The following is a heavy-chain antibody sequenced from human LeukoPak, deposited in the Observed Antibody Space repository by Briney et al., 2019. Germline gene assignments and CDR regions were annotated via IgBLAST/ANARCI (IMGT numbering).Heavy chain of an antibody. CDR1: GGSISSGSYY. D-gene: IGHD2-8*01. CDR2: IYTSGST. Sequence: SETLSLTCTVSGGSISSGSYYWRWLRQPAGTGLEWIGRIYTSGSTNYNPSLKSRVTISVDTSKNQFSLKLSSVTAADTAMYYCARENIVLMVYASKGLDRYFDYWGQGTLVTVSS. J-gene: IGHJ4*02. CDR3: ARENIVLMVYASKGLDRYFDY. V-gene: IGHV4-61*02.